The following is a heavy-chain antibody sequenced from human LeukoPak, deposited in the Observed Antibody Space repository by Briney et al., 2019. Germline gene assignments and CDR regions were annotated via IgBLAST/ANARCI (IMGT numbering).Heavy chain of an antibody. V-gene: IGHV3-23*01. CDR3: AKDVFFSQWELLPTNDAFDI. CDR2: ISGSGGST. Sequence: PGGSLRLSCAASGFTFSSYAMSWVRQAPGKGLEWVSAISGSGGSTYYADSVKGRFTISRDNSKNTLYLQMNSLRAEDTAVYYCAKDVFFSQWELLPTNDAFDIWGQGTMVTVSS. CDR1: GFTFSSYA. J-gene: IGHJ3*02. D-gene: IGHD1-26*01.